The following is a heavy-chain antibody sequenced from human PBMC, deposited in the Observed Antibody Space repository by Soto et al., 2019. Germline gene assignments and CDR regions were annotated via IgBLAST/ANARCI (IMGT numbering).Heavy chain of an antibody. V-gene: IGHV3-49*03. J-gene: IGHJ4*02. D-gene: IGHD3-16*01. CDR3: TRAPGYMITFGGAQIYDY. CDR2: IRSKAYGGTT. CDR1: GFTFGDYA. Sequence: GGSLRLSCTASGFTFGDYAMSWFRQAPGKGLEWVGFIRSKAYGGTTEYAASVKGRFTISRDDSKSIAYLQMNSLKTEDTAVYYCTRAPGYMITFGGAQIYDYWGQGTLVTVSS.